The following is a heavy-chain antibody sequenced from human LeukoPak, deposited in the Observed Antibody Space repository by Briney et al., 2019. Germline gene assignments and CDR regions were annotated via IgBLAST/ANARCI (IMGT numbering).Heavy chain of an antibody. V-gene: IGHV3-74*01. CDR3: ASDRVFYGLDV. Sequence: QPGGSLRLSCTASGFTLRSYAMRWVRQAPGKGLMWVSRIKSDGSETSYADSVKGRFTISRDNARNTLYLQMNSLRPEDTAIYYCASDRVFYGLDVWGQGTTVTVSS. CDR1: GFTLRSYA. CDR2: IKSDGSET. J-gene: IGHJ6*02.